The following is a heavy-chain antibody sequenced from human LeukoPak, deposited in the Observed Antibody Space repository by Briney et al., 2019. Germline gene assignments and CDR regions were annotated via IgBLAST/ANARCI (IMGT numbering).Heavy chain of an antibody. Sequence: SETLSLTCTVSGGSISSGDYYWSWIRQPPGKGLEWIGYIYYSGSTYYNPSLKSRVTISVHTSKNQFSLKLSSVAAADTAVYHCARGLRGDPSDYWGQGTLVTVSS. J-gene: IGHJ4*02. CDR2: IYYSGST. CDR1: GGSISSGDYY. CDR3: ARGLRGDPSDY. V-gene: IGHV4-30-4*01.